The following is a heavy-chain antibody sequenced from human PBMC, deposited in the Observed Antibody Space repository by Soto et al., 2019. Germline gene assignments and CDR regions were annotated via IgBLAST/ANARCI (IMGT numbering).Heavy chain of an antibody. V-gene: IGHV1-69*01. J-gene: IGHJ6*02. D-gene: IGHD1-1*01. CDR2: IIPIFGTA. CDR3: ARLPPPKTPRRPGMDV. CDR1: GGTFSSYA. Sequence: QVQLVQSGAEVKKPGSSVKVSCKASGGTFSSYAISWVRQAPGQGLEWMGGIIPIFGTANYAQKFQGRVTSTADESTSTAYMELSSLRSEDTAVYYCARLPPPKTPRRPGMDVWGQGTTVTVSS.